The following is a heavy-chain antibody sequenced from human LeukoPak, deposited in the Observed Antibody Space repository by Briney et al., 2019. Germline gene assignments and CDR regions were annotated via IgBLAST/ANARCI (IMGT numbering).Heavy chain of an antibody. CDR2: MNPNSGNT. Sequence: ASVKVSCKASGYTFTSYDINWVRQATGQGLEWMGWMNPNSGNTGYAQKFQGRVTMTRNTSISPAYMGLSSLRSEDAAVYYCARGSLAGSYYYYYMDVWGKGTTVTVSS. J-gene: IGHJ6*03. CDR1: GYTFTSYD. V-gene: IGHV1-8*01. CDR3: ARGSLAGSYYYYYMDV. D-gene: IGHD6-19*01.